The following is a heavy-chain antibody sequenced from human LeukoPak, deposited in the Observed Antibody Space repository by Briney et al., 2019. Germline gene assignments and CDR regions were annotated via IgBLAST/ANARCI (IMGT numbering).Heavy chain of an antibody. V-gene: IGHV4-39*01. CDR1: GGSISSGSYY. D-gene: IGHD3-16*01. CDR3: ARRGDP. J-gene: IGHJ5*02. CDR2: NYYTGKT. Sequence: SETLSLTCTVSGGSISSGSYYWGWIRQPRGKGLEWIASNYYTGKTDYNPSLKSRATISVDKSKNQLFLKLTSVTVADTAIYYCARRGDPWGQGTLVTVSS.